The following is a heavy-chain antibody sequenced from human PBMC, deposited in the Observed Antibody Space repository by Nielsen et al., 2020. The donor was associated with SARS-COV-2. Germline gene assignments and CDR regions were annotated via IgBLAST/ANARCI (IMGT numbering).Heavy chain of an antibody. D-gene: IGHD3-9*01. CDR3: ARSCYLGYFDVPACD. V-gene: IGHV1-2*02. CDR2: INPNSGGT. CDR1: GYTFTGYY. J-gene: IGHJ4*02. Sequence: ASVKVSCKASGYTFTGYYMHWVRQAPGQGLEWMGWINPNSGGTNYAQKFQGRVTMTRDTSISTAYMELSRLRSDDTAVYYCARSCYLGYFDVPACDWGQGTLVTVSS.